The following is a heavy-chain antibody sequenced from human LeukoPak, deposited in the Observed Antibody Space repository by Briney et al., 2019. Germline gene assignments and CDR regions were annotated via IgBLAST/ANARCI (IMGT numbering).Heavy chain of an antibody. V-gene: IGHV3-23*01. CDR3: AKDFAPYSNSWPLYYYYGMDV. J-gene: IGHJ6*02. CDR1: GFTFSSYA. Sequence: GGSLRLSCAASGFTFSSYAMSWVRQAPGKGLEWVSAISGSGGSTYYADSVKGRFTISRDNSKNTLYLQMNSLRAEDTAVYYCAKDFAPYSNSWPLYYYYGMDVWGQGTTVTVSS. CDR2: ISGSGGST. D-gene: IGHD6-13*01.